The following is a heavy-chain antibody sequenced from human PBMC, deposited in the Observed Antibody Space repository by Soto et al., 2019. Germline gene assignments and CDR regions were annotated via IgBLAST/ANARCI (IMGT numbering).Heavy chain of an antibody. V-gene: IGHV4-38-2*01. J-gene: IGHJ5*02. Sequence: PSETLSLTCAVSGYSISSGYYWGWIRQPPGKGLEWIGSIYHSGSTYYNPSLKSRVTISVDTSKNQFSLKLSSVTAADTAVYYCARSPKSSGWSWWFDPWGQGTLVTVSS. D-gene: IGHD6-19*01. CDR3: ARSPKSSGWSWWFDP. CDR2: IYHSGST. CDR1: GYSISSGYY.